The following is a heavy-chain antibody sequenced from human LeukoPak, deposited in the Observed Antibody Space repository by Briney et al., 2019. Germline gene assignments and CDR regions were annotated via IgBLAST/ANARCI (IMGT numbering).Heavy chain of an antibody. D-gene: IGHD3-10*01. CDR3: ATVSRITMVRGVIYSDY. V-gene: IGHV4-31*03. CDR2: IYYSGST. CDR1: GGSISSGGYY. J-gene: IGHJ4*02. Sequence: SETLSLTCTVSGGSISSGGYYWSWIRQHPGRGLEWIGYIYYSGSTYYNPSLKSRVTISVDTSKNQFSLKLNSVTAADTAVYYCATVSRITMVRGVIYSDYWGQGTLVTVSS.